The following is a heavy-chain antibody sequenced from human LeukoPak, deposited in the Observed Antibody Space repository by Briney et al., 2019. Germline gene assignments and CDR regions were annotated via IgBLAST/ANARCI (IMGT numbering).Heavy chain of an antibody. Sequence: SETLSLTCTVSGGSISSGSYYWRWIRQPAGKGLEWIGRIYTSGSTNYHPSLKSRFTISVDTSKNQFSLKLSSVTAADTAVYYCASGYGDAFDIWGQGTMVTVSS. CDR3: ASGYGDAFDI. J-gene: IGHJ3*02. V-gene: IGHV4-61*02. CDR2: IYTSGST. CDR1: GGSISSGSYY. D-gene: IGHD3-22*01.